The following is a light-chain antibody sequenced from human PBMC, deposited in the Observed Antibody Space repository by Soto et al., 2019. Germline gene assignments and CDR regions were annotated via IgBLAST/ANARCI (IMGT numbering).Light chain of an antibody. CDR1: QRISDL. CDR3: QQYSSFSVK. Sequence: DLQMTQSPSTLSASVEDTVTITCRASQRISDLLAWYQQKPGEASKLLIYKASNLESGVPSRLSGSGSGTEYTLSISRMQPDSLAAYDCQQYSSFSVKLGKGTKVEI. CDR2: KAS. V-gene: IGKV1-5*03. J-gene: IGKJ1*01.